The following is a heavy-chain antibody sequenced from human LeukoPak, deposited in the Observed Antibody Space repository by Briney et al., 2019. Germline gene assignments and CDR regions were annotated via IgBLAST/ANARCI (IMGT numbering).Heavy chain of an antibody. CDR1: GGSISSYY. V-gene: IGHV4-4*07. CDR3: ARDLGIAAAATTDY. CDR2: IYHSGST. D-gene: IGHD6-13*01. J-gene: IGHJ4*02. Sequence: SETLSLTCTVSGGSISSYYWSWIRQPAGKGLEWIGSIYHSGSTYYNPSLKSRVTISVDTSKNQFSLKLSSVTAADTAVYYCARDLGIAAAATTDYWGQGTLVTVSS.